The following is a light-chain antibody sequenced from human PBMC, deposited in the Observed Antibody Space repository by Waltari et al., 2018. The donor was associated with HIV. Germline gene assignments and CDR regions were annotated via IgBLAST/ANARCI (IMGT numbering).Light chain of an antibody. V-gene: IGLV2-14*01. J-gene: IGLJ3*02. CDR3: SSYTRGDSSYVL. CDR1: SSDVGAFNH. Sequence: QSALTQPASVSGAPGQSITISCRGTSSDVGAFNHVSWYQLHPGKAPKFRLYEVNRRPSGVSDRFSGSKSGNTASLTISGLQAEDEGLYYCSSYTRGDSSYVLFGGGTRLSVL. CDR2: EVN.